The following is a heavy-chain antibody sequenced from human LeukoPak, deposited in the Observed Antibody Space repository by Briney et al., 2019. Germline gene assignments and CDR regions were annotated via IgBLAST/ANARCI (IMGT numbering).Heavy chain of an antibody. CDR3: VREADAFDI. CDR2: FTYDGSDR. J-gene: IGHJ3*02. CDR1: GFTFRTYA. V-gene: IGHV3-30*04. Sequence: GGSLRLSCAASGFTFRTYAMHWVRQAPGKGLEWVAVFTYDGSDRYYVDSVKGRFTISRDNSENTLFLQMDSLRPEDTAVYFCVREADAFDIWGQGTMVTVSS.